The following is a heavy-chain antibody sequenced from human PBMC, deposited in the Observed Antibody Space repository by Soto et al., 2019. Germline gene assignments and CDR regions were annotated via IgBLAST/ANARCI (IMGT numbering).Heavy chain of an antibody. D-gene: IGHD4-17*01. CDR2: IYYSGST. J-gene: IGHJ4*02. Sequence: PSETLSLTCTVSGGSISSYYWSWIRQPPGKGLEWIGYIYYSGSTNYNPSLKSRVTISVDTSKNQFSLKLSSVTAADTAVYYCATLTTLFDFDYWGQGTLVTVSS. CDR1: GGSISSYY. V-gene: IGHV4-59*08. CDR3: ATLTTLFDFDY.